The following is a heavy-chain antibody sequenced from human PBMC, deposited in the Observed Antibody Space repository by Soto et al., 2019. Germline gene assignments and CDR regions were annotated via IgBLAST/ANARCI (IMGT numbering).Heavy chain of an antibody. CDR1: GFTFSNYV. CDR2: SNYSADKT. V-gene: IGHV3-23*01. CDR3: ARRARTATTNWGAFDI. D-gene: IGHD1-7*01. Sequence: EVQLLESGGGLVQPGGSLRLSCAASGFTFSNYVMNWVRQAPGKGLEWVSTSNYSADKTFYADSVKGRFTISRDNSRDTLFLQMNSLRADDAAVYYCARRARTATTNWGAFDIWGQGTMVTVSS. J-gene: IGHJ3*02.